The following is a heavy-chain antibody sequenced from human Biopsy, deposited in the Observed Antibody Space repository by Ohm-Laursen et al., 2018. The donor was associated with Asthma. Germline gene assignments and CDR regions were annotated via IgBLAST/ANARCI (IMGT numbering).Heavy chain of an antibody. J-gene: IGHJ4*02. V-gene: IGHV1-69*05. CDR3: ARAGALIVGATMGY. Sequence: SVTVSCKASGSTFIRYAIRWFLQAPGHGLAWMGGLIPLFGTANYAQKFQGRVTMTRDTSTSTVYMELSSLRSEDTAAYYCARAGALIVGATMGYWGQGTLVTVSS. CDR1: GSTFIRYA. CDR2: LIPLFGTA. D-gene: IGHD1-26*01.